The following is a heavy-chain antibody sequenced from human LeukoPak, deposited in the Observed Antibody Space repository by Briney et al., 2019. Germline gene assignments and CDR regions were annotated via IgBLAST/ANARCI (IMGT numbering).Heavy chain of an antibody. D-gene: IGHD3-22*01. J-gene: IGHJ4*02. CDR1: GYTFTGYY. Sequence: ASVKVSCEASGYTFTGYYMHWVRQAPGQGLEWMGWINPNSGGTNYAQKFQGRVTMTRDTSISTAYMELSRLRSDDTAVYYCARDYHYYDSSGYYHKLLFDYWGQGTLVTVSS. CDR2: INPNSGGT. CDR3: ARDYHYYDSSGYYHKLLFDY. V-gene: IGHV1-2*02.